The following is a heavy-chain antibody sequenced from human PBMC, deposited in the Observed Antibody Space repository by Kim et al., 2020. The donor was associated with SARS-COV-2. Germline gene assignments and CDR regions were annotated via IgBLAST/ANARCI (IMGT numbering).Heavy chain of an antibody. CDR1: GGTFSSYA. J-gene: IGHJ5*02. CDR2: IIPILGIA. D-gene: IGHD3-10*01. V-gene: IGHV1-69*04. CDR3: ARIIPNYYGSGSYYNLGWFDP. Sequence: SVKVSCKASGGTFSSYAISWVRQAPGQGLEWMGRIIPILGIANYAQKFQGRVTITADKSTSTAYMELSSLRSEDTAVYYCARIIPNYYGSGSYYNLGWFDPWGQGTLVSVSS.